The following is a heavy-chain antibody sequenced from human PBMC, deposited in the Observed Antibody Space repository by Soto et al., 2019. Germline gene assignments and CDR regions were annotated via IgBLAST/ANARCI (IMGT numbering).Heavy chain of an antibody. CDR2: VYNSGST. D-gene: IGHD2-21*01. Sequence: WIWIRQSPGKGLEWIGYVYNSGSTKYNPSLKSRVSISIDTSKNQFSLKLSSVTAADTAVYYCARGGVVVVSYALDAWGQGTTVTVSS. J-gene: IGHJ6*02. V-gene: IGHV4-59*01. CDR3: ARGGVVVVSYALDA.